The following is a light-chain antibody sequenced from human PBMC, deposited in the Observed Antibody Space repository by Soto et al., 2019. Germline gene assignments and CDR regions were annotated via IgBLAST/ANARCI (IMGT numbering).Light chain of an antibody. CDR3: QHYGSSPANT. CDR2: GAS. V-gene: IGKV3-20*01. Sequence: GERATLSCRASQSVKSTYLAWYQKKPGQAPRLLIYGASSRATGIPDRFSGSGSGTDFTLTISRLEAEDFAVYYCQHYGSSPANTFGQGTKVDIK. CDR1: QSVKSTY. J-gene: IGKJ2*01.